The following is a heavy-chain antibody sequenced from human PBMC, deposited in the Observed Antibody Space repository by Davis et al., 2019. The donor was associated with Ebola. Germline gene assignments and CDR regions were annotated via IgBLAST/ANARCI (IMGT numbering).Heavy chain of an antibody. D-gene: IGHD1-26*01. CDR1: GFTFSSYA. Sequence: GESLKISCAASGFTFSSYAMSWVRQAPGQGLEWVSAIIGSGGSTYYADSVKGRFTISRDNSKNTLYLQMNSLRAEDTAVYYCANRGGSLDYWGQGTLVTVSS. CDR2: IIGSGGST. J-gene: IGHJ4*02. CDR3: ANRGGSLDY. V-gene: IGHV3-23*01.